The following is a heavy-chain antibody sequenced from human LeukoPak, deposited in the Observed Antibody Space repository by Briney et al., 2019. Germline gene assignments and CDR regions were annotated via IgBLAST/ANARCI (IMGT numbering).Heavy chain of an antibody. CDR3: ARGCGSTSCSDY. V-gene: IGHV1-2*02. CDR1: GYSFTGYY. D-gene: IGHD2-2*01. CDR2: INPNSGGT. Sequence: ASVKVSCKASGYSFTGYYMHWVRQAPGQGLEWMGWINPNSGGTNYAQKFQGRVTMTRDTSISTAYMELSRLRSDDTAVYYCARGCGSTSCSDYWGQGTLVTVSS. J-gene: IGHJ4*02.